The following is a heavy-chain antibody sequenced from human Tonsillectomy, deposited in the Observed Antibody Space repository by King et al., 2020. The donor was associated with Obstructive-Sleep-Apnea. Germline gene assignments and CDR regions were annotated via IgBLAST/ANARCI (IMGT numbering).Heavy chain of an antibody. CDR1: GFIFSDYY. J-gene: IGHJ6*02. D-gene: IGHD3-10*01. V-gene: IGHV3-11*01. CDR3: ARAIYRGSGSYADV. Sequence: VQLVQSGGGLVKPGGSLRLSCAASGFIFSDYYMSWIRQAPGKGLEWVSYISTFGSTIYYADSVKGRFTISRDNAKNSLYLQMNNLRAEDTAVYYCARAIYRGSGSYADVWGQGTTVIVS. CDR2: ISTFGSTI.